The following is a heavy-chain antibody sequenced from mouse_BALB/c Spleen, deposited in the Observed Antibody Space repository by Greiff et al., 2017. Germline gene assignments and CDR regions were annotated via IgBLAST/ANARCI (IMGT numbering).Heavy chain of an antibody. CDR1: GFTFSSFG. CDR3: ARGVRYFDV. D-gene: IGHD2-2*01. V-gene: IGHV5-17*02. J-gene: IGHJ1*01. CDR2: ISSGSSTI. Sequence: EVKLVESGGGLVQPGGSRKLSCEASGFTFSSFGMHWVRQAPGKGLEWVAYISSGSSTIYYADTVKGRFTISRDNPKNTLFLQMTSLRSEDTAMYYCARGVRYFDVWGAGTTVTVSS.